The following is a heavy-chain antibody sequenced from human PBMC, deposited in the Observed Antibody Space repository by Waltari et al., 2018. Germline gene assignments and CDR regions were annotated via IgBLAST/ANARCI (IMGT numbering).Heavy chain of an antibody. CDR3: ASGYSSGWYDSHAFDI. J-gene: IGHJ3*02. CDR2: IYYSGST. D-gene: IGHD6-19*01. V-gene: IGHV4-59*01. CDR1: GGSISSYY. Sequence: QVQLQESGPGLVKPSETLSLTCTVSGGSISSYYWSWIRQPPGKGLEWIGYIYYSGSTNYNPSLKSRVTISVDTSKNQFSLKLSSVTAADTAVYYCASGYSSGWYDSHAFDIWGQGTMVTVSS.